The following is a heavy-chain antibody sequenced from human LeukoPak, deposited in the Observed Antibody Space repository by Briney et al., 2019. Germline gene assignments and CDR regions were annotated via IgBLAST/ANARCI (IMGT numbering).Heavy chain of an antibody. Sequence: PGRPLRLSCAASGFTFDDYAMHWVRQAPGKGLEWVSGISWNSGSIGYADSVKGRFTISRDNAKNSLYLQMNSLRAEDTALYYCAKDXQVXPXXXXDYWGQGTLVTVSS. J-gene: IGHJ4*02. CDR2: ISWNSGSI. D-gene: IGHD2-2*01. CDR1: GFTFDDYA. V-gene: IGHV3-9*01. CDR3: AKDXQVXPXXXXDY.